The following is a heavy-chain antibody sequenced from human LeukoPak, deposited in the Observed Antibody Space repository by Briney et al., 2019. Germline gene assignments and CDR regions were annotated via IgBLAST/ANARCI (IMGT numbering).Heavy chain of an antibody. D-gene: IGHD3-3*01. J-gene: IGHJ2*01. CDR2: IYSDGTT. Sequence: GGSLRLSCAASGFTVSNNYMSWVRQAPGKKLEWVSDIYSDGTTFYADSVKGRFTISRDNSKNTLYLQMNSLRAEDTAVYHCARYDFILISYFDLWGRGALVTVSS. V-gene: IGHV3-53*01. CDR1: GFTVSNNY. CDR3: ARYDFILISYFDL.